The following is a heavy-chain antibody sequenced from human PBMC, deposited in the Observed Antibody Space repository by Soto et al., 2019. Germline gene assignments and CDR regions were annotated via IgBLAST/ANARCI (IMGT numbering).Heavy chain of an antibody. D-gene: IGHD3-3*01. CDR2: IIPMFAPA. CDR3: TWSEAKTAEERFDY. CDR1: GGIFSRHP. V-gene: IGHV1-69*01. Sequence: QVQLVQSGAEVKKPGSSVKVSCKASGGIFSRHPINWVRQAPGQGLEWMGGIIPMFAPANYAHKSRGRVTITAEDSTSTVYMELSGLTAEDTAVYYCTWSEAKTAEERFDYWCQGTLVTASS. J-gene: IGHJ4*02.